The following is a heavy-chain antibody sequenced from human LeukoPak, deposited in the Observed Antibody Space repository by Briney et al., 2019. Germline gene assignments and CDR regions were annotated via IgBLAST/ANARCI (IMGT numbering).Heavy chain of an antibody. CDR1: GDSITRGSYY. CDR2: ISTSGRT. V-gene: IGHV4-61*02. J-gene: IGHJ4*02. Sequence: PSETLSLTCTVSGDSITRGSYYWSWIRQPAGKGLEWIGRISTSGRTYYNPSLKSRVTISVDTSKNQFSLKLSSVTAADTAVYYCARGRVVGATNDHFDYWGQGTLVTVSS. CDR3: ARGRVVGATNDHFDY. D-gene: IGHD1-26*01.